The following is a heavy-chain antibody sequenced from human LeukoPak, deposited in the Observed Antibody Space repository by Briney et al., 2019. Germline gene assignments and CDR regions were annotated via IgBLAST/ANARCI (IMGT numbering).Heavy chain of an antibody. CDR3: ARDLSRWWGLPYYFDY. J-gene: IGHJ4*02. Sequence: ASVKVSCKASGYTFTSYGISWVRQAPGQGLEWMGWISAYNGNTNYAQKLQGRVTMTTDTSTSTAYMELRSLRSDDTAVYYCARDLSRWWGLPYYFDYWGQGTLVTVSS. CDR1: GYTFTSYG. D-gene: IGHD1-26*01. V-gene: IGHV1-18*01. CDR2: ISAYNGNT.